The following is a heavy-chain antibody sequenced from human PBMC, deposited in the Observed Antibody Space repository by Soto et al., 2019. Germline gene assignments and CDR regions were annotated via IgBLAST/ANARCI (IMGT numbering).Heavy chain of an antibody. CDR2: IYNSGRT. D-gene: IGHD1-1*01. Sequence: XXTLSLPCAVSGGSISSGGYAWSLIRQPPGKGLEWIGYIYNSGRTNYNPSLKSRVTISVDTSKNQFSLKLSSVTAADTAVYYCARRYGYSFDYWGQGTLVTVSS. J-gene: IGHJ4*02. CDR3: ARRYGYSFDY. V-gene: IGHV4-61*08. CDR1: GGSISSGGYA.